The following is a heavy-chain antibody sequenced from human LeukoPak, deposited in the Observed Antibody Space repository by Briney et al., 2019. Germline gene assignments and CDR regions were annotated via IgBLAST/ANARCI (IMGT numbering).Heavy chain of an antibody. CDR2: IDPGDSFT. Sequence: GESLRISCKGSGYSFPSYWISWVRQMPGKGLEWMGRIDPGDSFTKYRPSLEGHVTISADKSLSTVYLQWSSLKASDTAIYYCARGRYSGTYLSYFDYWAQGTLVTVSS. V-gene: IGHV5-10-1*01. CDR1: GYSFPSYW. CDR3: ARGRYSGTYLSYFDY. D-gene: IGHD1-26*01. J-gene: IGHJ4*02.